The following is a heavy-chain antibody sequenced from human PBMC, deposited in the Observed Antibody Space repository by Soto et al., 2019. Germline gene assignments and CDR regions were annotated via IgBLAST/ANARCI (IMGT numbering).Heavy chain of an antibody. V-gene: IGHV3-23*01. CDR3: AKEGAFLEWLFTPFDY. D-gene: IGHD3-3*02. J-gene: IGHJ4*02. Sequence: EVQLLESGGGLVQPGGSLRLSCAASGFTFSSYAMSWVRQAPGKGLEWVSAISGSGGSTYYADSVKGRFTISRDNSRNALYLRMNSLRAENTVVYYCAKEGAFLEWLFTPFDYWGQGTLVTVSS. CDR2: ISGSGGST. CDR1: GFTFSSYA.